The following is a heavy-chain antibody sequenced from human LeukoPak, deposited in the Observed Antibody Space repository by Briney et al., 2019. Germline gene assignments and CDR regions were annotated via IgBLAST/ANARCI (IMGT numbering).Heavy chain of an antibody. J-gene: IGHJ4*02. CDR2: INPNSGDT. D-gene: IGHD2-15*01. V-gene: IGHV1-2*02. CDR3: AGEYCSGGTCRQGFDY. CDR1: GYTFTGYY. Sequence: GASVKLSCKAPGYTFTGYYMHWVRQAPGQGLEYMGWINPNSGDTNHAQNFQGRVTLTRDTSISTAYMELSSLRSDDSALYYCAGEYCSGGTCRQGFDYWGQGTLVTVSS.